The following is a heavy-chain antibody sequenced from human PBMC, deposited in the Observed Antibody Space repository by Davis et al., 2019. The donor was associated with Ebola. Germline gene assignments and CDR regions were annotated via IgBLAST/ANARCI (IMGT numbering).Heavy chain of an antibody. CDR1: GDSVSSNSAA. J-gene: IGHJ5*02. CDR2: TYYRSKWYN. V-gene: IGHV6-1*01. CDR3: ARDGHYYDYIWGSYRLIESGWFDP. Sequence: SQTLSLTCAISGDSVSSNSAAWNWIRQSPSRGLEWLGRTYYRSKWYNDYAVSVKSRITINPDTSKNQFSLQLNSVTPEDTAVYYCARDGHYYDYIWGSYRLIESGWFDPWGQGTLVTVSS. D-gene: IGHD3-16*02.